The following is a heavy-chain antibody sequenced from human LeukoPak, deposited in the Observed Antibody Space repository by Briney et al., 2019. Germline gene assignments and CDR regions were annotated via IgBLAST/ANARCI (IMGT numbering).Heavy chain of an antibody. V-gene: IGHV3-66*01. Sequence: GGSLRLSCAASGFTFSSYSMNWVRQAPGRGLEWVSVFFSGGITYHADSVEGTFTIARDNFKDTLYLQMNNLRPEDTAVYYCARGYSGDGGYFDYWGRGTLVTVSS. CDR2: FFSGGIT. J-gene: IGHJ4*02. D-gene: IGHD5-12*01. CDR1: GFTFSSYS. CDR3: ARGYSGDGGYFDY.